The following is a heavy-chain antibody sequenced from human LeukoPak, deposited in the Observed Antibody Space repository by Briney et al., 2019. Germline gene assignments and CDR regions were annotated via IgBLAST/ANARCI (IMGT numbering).Heavy chain of an antibody. CDR3: ARAGFEFGYFQH. CDR1: GYTFTSYY. Sequence: GASVKVSCKASGYTFTSYYMHWERQAPGQGLEWMGIINPSGGSTSYAQKFQGRVTMTRDTSTSTVYMELSSLRSEDTAVYYCARAGFEFGYFQHWGQGTLVTVSS. D-gene: IGHD3-10*01. V-gene: IGHV1-46*01. J-gene: IGHJ1*01. CDR2: INPSGGST.